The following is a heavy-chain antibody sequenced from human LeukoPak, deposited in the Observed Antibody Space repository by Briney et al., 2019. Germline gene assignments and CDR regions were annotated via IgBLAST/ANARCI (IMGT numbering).Heavy chain of an antibody. J-gene: IGHJ6*02. CDR2: ISGSGGST. CDR3: AKDHCSSTSCSDYYYYGMDV. V-gene: IGHV3-23*01. Sequence: QPGGSLRLSCAASGFTFSSYAMSWVRQAPGKGLEWVAAISGSGGSTYYADSVKGRFTISRDNSKNTLYLQMNSLRAEDTAVYYCAKDHCSSTSCSDYYYYGMDVWGQGTTVTVSS. CDR1: GFTFSSYA. D-gene: IGHD2-2*01.